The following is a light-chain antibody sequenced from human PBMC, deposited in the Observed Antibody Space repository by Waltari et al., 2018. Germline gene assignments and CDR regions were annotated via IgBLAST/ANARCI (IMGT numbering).Light chain of an antibody. CDR1: QNVGRS. Sequence: CRARQNVGRSLVWYQQKPGQAPRLLIYDTSTRATGIPDRFSGSGSGTDFSLTIARLEPEDFAVYYCQHNVRLPVTFGQGTKVEI. J-gene: IGKJ1*01. CDR2: DTS. V-gene: IGKV3-20*01. CDR3: QHNVRLPVT.